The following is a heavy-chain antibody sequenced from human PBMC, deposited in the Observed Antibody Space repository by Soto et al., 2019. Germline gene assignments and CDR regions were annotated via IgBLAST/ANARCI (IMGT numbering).Heavy chain of an antibody. D-gene: IGHD3-3*01. CDR3: AKDLWSGRGGGIDY. CDR2: ISGAALNT. V-gene: IGHV3-23*01. CDR1: GFTFSSYA. Sequence: EVQLLDSGGGLVQPGGSLRLSCAASGFTFSSYAMHWVRQAPGKGLDWVATISGAALNTYYADSVKGRFTISRDSSKRTGDLQMSSLSAADTAVYYCAKDLWSGRGGGIDYWGQGTLVTVSS. J-gene: IGHJ4*02.